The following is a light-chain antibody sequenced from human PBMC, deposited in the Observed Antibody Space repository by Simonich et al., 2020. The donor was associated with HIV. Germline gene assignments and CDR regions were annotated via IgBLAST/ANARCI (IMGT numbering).Light chain of an antibody. Sequence: QSALTQPASVSGSPGQSITISCTGTSSDVGRYNLVSWYQQHPGKAPNLMIYEGSKRPSGVSNLFSGSKSGNTASLTISGLQAEDEADYYCCSYADSNNFVFGGGTKLTVL. J-gene: IGLJ2*01. CDR3: CSYADSNNFV. CDR1: SSDVGRYNL. V-gene: IGLV2-23*03. CDR2: EGS.